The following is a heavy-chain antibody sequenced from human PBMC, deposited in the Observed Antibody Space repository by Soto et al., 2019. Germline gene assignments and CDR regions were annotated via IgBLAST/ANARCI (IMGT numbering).Heavy chain of an antibody. V-gene: IGHV3-53*04. Sequence: EVQLVESGGGLVQPGGSLRLSCAASGFTVSSNYMSWVRQAPGKGLEWVSVIYSGGSTYYADSVKGRFTISRHNSKNTLYLQMNSLRAEDTAVYYCASQGYSYGLGAFDIWGQGTMVTVSS. CDR2: IYSGGST. CDR1: GFTVSSNY. D-gene: IGHD5-18*01. CDR3: ASQGYSYGLGAFDI. J-gene: IGHJ3*02.